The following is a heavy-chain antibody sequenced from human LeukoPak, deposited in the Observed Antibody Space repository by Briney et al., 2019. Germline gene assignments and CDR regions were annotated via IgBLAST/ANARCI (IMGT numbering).Heavy chain of an antibody. J-gene: IGHJ5*02. CDR3: ARHPSVAGTWP. CDR2: IYHSGST. Sequence: SGTLSLTCAVSGGSISSSNWWSWVRQPPGKGLEWIGEIYHSGSTNYNPSLKSRVTISVDTSKNQFSLKLSSVTAADTAVYYCARHPSVAGTWPWGQGTLVTVSS. CDR1: GGSISSSNW. V-gene: IGHV4-4*02. D-gene: IGHD6-19*01.